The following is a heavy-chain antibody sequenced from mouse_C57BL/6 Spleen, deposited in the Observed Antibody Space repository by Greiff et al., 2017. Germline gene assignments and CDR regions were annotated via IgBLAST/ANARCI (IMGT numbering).Heavy chain of an antibody. Sequence: QVQLQQSGPELVKPGASVKISCKASGYAFSSSWMNWVKQRPGKGLEWIGRIYPGDGDTNYNGKFKGKATLTADKSSSTAYMQLSSLTSEDSAVYVCARGGYYGSSYWYFDVWGTGTTVTVSS. CDR3: ARGGYYGSSYWYFDV. D-gene: IGHD1-1*01. CDR2: IYPGDGDT. V-gene: IGHV1-82*01. CDR1: GYAFSSSW. J-gene: IGHJ1*03.